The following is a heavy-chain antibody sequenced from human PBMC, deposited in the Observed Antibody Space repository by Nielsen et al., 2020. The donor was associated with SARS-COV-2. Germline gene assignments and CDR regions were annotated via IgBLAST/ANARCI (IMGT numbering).Heavy chain of an antibody. CDR2: TYYRSKWYN. D-gene: IGHD6-13*01. CDR3: ARDRIIAAAFLDAFDI. CDR1: GDSVSSNSAA. J-gene: IGHJ3*02. V-gene: IGHV6-1*01. Sequence: TLSLTCAISGDSVSSNSAAWNWIRQSPSRGLEWLGRTYYRSKWYNDYAVSVKSRITINPDTSKNQFSLHLNSVTPEDTAVYYCARDRIIAAAFLDAFDIWGQGTMVTVSS.